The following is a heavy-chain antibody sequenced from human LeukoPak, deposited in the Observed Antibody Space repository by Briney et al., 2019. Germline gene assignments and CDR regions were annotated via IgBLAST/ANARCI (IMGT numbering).Heavy chain of an antibody. CDR1: GYTFTSYG. Sequence: ASVKVSCXASGYTFTSYGISWVRQAPGQGLEWMGWISAYKGNTNYAQKLQGRVTMTTDTSTSTAYMELRSLRSDDTAVYYCARDRVIWFGELPYHWGQGTLVTVSS. CDR3: ARDRVIWFGELPYH. CDR2: ISAYKGNT. D-gene: IGHD3-10*01. V-gene: IGHV1-18*01. J-gene: IGHJ5*02.